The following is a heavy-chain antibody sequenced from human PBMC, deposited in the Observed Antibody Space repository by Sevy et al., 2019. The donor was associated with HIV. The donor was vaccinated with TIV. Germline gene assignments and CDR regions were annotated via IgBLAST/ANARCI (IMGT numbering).Heavy chain of an antibody. CDR2: IWFDGSNT. J-gene: IGHJ4*02. CDR1: GFTFSTYG. D-gene: IGHD4-17*01. V-gene: IGHV3-33*01. CDR3: ARDLEFYDYGDYGPAFMPDY. Sequence: GGSLRLSCAASGFTFSTYGMHWVRQAPGKGLEWVAVIWFDGSNTYYADSVKGRLTISRDIAKNTLHLQMNSLRAEETAVYYCARDLEFYDYGDYGPAFMPDYWGQGTLVTVSS.